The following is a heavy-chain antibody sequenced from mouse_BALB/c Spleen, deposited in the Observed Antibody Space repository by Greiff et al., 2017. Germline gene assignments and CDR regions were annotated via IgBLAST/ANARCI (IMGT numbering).Heavy chain of an antibody. J-gene: IGHJ4*01. CDR3: ASLSTMGAMDY. CDR2: IWAGGST. V-gene: IGHV2-9*02. D-gene: IGHD2-1*01. CDR1: GFSLTSYG. Sequence: VMLVESGPGLVAPSQSLSITCTVSGFSLTSYGVHWVRQPPGKGLEWLGVIWAGGSTNYNSALMSRLSISKDNSKSQVFLKMNSLQTDDTAMYYCASLSTMGAMDYWGQGTSVTVSS.